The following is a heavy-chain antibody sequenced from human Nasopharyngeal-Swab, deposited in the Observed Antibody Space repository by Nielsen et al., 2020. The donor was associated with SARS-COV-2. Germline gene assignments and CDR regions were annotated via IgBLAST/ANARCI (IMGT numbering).Heavy chain of an antibody. CDR2: IYYSGST. CDR1: GGSVSSGSYY. Sequence: SETLSLTCTVSGGSVSSGSYYWSWIRQPPGKGLEWIGYIYYSGSTNYNPSLKSRVTISVDTSKNQFSLKLSSVTAADTAVYYCARYSGGYYRGYMDVWGKGTTVTVSS. D-gene: IGHD1-26*01. CDR3: ARYSGGYYRGYMDV. V-gene: IGHV4-61*01. J-gene: IGHJ6*03.